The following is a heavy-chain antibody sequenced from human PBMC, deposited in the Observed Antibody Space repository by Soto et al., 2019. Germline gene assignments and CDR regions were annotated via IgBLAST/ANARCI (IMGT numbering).Heavy chain of an antibody. CDR3: TRTAGYVYQLLFNY. J-gene: IGHJ4*01. CDR2: IYYSGST. Sequence: SESLSLTCAVSGGSINSGDYYWSWIRQPPGQGLEWIGYIYYSGSTYYNPSLKSRVTISVDTSKNQFSLKLSSVTAADTAVYYCTRTAGYVYQLLFNYWGQGTLVTVSS. CDR1: GGSINSGDYY. V-gene: IGHV4-30-4*01. D-gene: IGHD2-2*01.